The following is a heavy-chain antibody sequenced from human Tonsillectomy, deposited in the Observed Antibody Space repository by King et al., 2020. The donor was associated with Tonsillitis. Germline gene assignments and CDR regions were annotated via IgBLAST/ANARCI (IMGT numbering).Heavy chain of an antibody. Sequence: RVTLKESGPALVKPTQTLTLTCTFSGLSLSTSGVCVSWIRQPPGKALEWLARIDWDDDKYYSTSLKTRLTISRDTSKNQVVLTMTNMDPVDTATYFCARIRCGGGYYNWFDPWGQGTLVTVSS. CDR1: GLSLSTSGVC. CDR2: IDWDDDK. D-gene: IGHD1-26*01. V-gene: IGHV2-70*11. CDR3: ARIRCGGGYYNWFDP. J-gene: IGHJ5*02.